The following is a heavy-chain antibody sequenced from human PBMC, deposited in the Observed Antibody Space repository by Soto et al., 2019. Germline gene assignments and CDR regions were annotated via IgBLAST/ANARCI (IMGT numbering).Heavy chain of an antibody. D-gene: IGHD3-16*01. CDR1: GYSFSSYS. CDR3: ARPGEGALFYYAMDV. V-gene: IGHV3-48*02. CDR2: ISSRSDVI. J-gene: IGHJ6*02. Sequence: PGGSLRLSCAAAGYSFSSYSMNWVRQAPGKGLEWISYISSRSDVIYYADSLKGRFTVSRDNAKNSLYLQMNSLRDEDSAIYYCARPGEGALFYYAMDVWGQGTTVTVS.